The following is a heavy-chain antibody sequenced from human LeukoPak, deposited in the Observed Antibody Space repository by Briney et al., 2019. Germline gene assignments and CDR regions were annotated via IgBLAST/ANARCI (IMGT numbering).Heavy chain of an antibody. CDR3: AKSSVRGVDSFDY. J-gene: IGHJ4*02. CDR2: ISGTGVNT. CDR1: GFTFSNFA. Sequence: GGSLRLPCAASGFTFSNFAMSWVRQAPGKGLEWVSSISGTGVNTHCADSARGRFTISRDYSKNTLYLRMSSLRAEDTAVYYCAKSSVRGVDSFDYWGQGTLVTVSS. V-gene: IGHV3-23*01. D-gene: IGHD3-10*01.